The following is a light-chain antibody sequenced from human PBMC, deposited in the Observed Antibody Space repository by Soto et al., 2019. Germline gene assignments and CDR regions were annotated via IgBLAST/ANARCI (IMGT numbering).Light chain of an antibody. CDR2: DAS. Sequence: EIVMTQSPATLSVSPGERATLSCRASQSVSSNLAWYQQKPGQAPRLLIYDASTRATGIPARFSGSGSGTEFTLTISSLQPDDFATYYCQQYNSYWTFGQGTKVDIK. CDR3: QQYNSYWT. J-gene: IGKJ1*01. CDR1: QSVSSN. V-gene: IGKV3-15*01.